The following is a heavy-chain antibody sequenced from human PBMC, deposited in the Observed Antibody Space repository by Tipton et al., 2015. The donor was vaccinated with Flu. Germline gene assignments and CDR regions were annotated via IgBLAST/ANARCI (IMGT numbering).Heavy chain of an antibody. CDR2: IYTSGST. CDR1: GGSISSYF. CDR3: AGDRDYDILTGRPHWYFDI. V-gene: IGHV4-4*07. J-gene: IGHJ2*01. Sequence: TLSLTCTVSGGSISSYFWSWIRQPAGKGLEWIGRIYTSGSTNYNPSLKSRVTLSVDTSKNQFSLKLSSVTAADTAVYYCAGDRDYDILTGRPHWYFDIWGRGTL. D-gene: IGHD3-9*01.